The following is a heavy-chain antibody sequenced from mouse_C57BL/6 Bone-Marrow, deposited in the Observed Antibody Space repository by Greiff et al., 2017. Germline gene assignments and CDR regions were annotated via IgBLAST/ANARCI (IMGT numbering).Heavy chain of an antibody. CDR2: ISYGGSYT. CDR1: GFTFSSYA. J-gene: IGHJ4*01. CDR3: AREAGKAMDY. Sequence: EVKLVESGGGLVKPGGSLKLSCAASGFTFSSYAMSWVRQTPEKRLEWVATISYGGSYTYYPDNVKGRFTISRDNAKNNLYLQMSHLKSEDTAMYYCAREAGKAMDYWGQGTSVTVSS. V-gene: IGHV5-4*01. D-gene: IGHD4-1*01.